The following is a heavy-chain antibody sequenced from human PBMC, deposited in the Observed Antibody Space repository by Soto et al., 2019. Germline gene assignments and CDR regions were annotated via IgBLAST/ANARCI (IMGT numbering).Heavy chain of an antibody. CDR2: ISYDGNNK. CDR3: AKVFMDWNYYYGVDV. J-gene: IGHJ6*02. Sequence: QVQLVESGGGVVQPGRSLRLSCAASGFTFSIYAIHWVRQAPGKGLEWVAVISYDGNNKYYTDSVKGRFTISRDNSKNTVFLQMNSLRAEDTAVYYCAKVFMDWNYYYGVDVWGQGTTVTVSS. D-gene: IGHD1-1*01. V-gene: IGHV3-30*18. CDR1: GFTFSIYA.